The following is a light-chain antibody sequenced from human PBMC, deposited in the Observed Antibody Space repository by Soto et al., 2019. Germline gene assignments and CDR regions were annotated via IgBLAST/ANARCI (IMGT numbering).Light chain of an antibody. CDR2: DVS. CDR1: SSDVGGYNY. J-gene: IGLJ1*01. Sequence: ALTQPRSVSGSPGQAVTISCTGTSSDVGGYNYVSWYQQHPGKAPKLMIYDVSKRPSGVPDRFSGSKSGNTASLTISGLQAEDEADYYCCSYAGSYTYVFGTGTKVTVL. CDR3: CSYAGSYTYV. V-gene: IGLV2-11*01.